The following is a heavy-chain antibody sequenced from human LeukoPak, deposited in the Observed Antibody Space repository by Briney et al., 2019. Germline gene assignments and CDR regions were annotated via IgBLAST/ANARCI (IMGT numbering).Heavy chain of an antibody. CDR2: MNPNSGNT. CDR3: ARGRGIWGYFDWLYWFDP. D-gene: IGHD3-9*01. Sequence: GASVKVSCKASGYTFTSYDINWVRQATGQGLEWMGWMNPNSGNTGYAQKFQGRVTMTRNTSISTAYMELSSLRSEDTAVYYCARGRGIWGYFDWLYWFDPWGQGTLVTVSS. V-gene: IGHV1-8*01. CDR1: GYTFTSYD. J-gene: IGHJ5*02.